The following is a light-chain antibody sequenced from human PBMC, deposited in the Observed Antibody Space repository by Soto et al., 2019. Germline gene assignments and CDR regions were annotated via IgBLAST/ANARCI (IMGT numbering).Light chain of an antibody. J-gene: IGKJ2*01. CDR2: GAS. CDR1: QSVGTY. CDR3: QQYGSPPDT. V-gene: IGKV3-20*01. Sequence: EIVLTQSPGTLSLSLGERATLSCRASQSVGTYLAWYQQKPGQAPRLLIYGASTRLTGIPDRFSGSGSGTDFTLTISRLEPEDFAANYCQQYGSPPDTFGPGTKLEIK.